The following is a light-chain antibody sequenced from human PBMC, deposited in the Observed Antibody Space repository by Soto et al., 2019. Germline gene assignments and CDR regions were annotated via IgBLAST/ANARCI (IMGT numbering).Light chain of an antibody. CDR2: YAS. J-gene: IGKJ5*01. CDR3: QQYNNWPPIT. Sequence: EIMMTQSPATLSVSPGERATLSCRASQSVSNNLAWYQQKPGQAPRLLIYYASTRATGIPARFSGSGSGTEFTLPLSSLQSEDFALYYCQQYNNWPPITFGQVKRLEIK. CDR1: QSVSNN. V-gene: IGKV3-15*01.